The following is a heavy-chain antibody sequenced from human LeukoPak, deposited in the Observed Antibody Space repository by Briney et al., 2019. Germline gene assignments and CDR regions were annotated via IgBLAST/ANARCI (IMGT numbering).Heavy chain of an antibody. CDR2: IIPILGIA. J-gene: IGHJ4*02. Sequence: ASVKASCKASGGTFSSYAISWVRQAPGQGLEWMGRIIPILGIANYAQKFQGRVTITADKSTSTAYMELSSLRSEDTAVYYCASPFYYYDSSGYYYWGQGTLVTVSS. CDR3: ASPFYYYDSSGYYY. V-gene: IGHV1-69*04. D-gene: IGHD3-22*01. CDR1: GGTFSSYA.